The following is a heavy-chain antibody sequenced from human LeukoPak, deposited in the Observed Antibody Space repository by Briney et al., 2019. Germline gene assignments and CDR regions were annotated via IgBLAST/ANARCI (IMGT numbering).Heavy chain of an antibody. CDR1: GFTFSQFG. J-gene: IGHJ4*02. CDR3: GKARIIGVGWAQFDS. Sequence: GGSLRLSCATSGFTFSQFGMTWVRQPPGKGLEWVASFDGNAHGTYFADSVKGRCTISSDNSKNTVYLQMNSLRADDTAIYYCGKARIIGVGWAQFDSWGQGSLVTVSS. V-gene: IGHV3-23*01. D-gene: IGHD2-21*01. CDR2: FDGNAHGT.